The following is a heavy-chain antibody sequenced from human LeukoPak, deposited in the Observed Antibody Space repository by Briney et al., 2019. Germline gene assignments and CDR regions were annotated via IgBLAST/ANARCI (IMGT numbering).Heavy chain of an antibody. CDR3: ARVSYSSGWLFDY. V-gene: IGHV1-2*04. CDR2: INPNSGGT. J-gene: IGHJ4*02. CDR1: GYTFTSYY. Sequence: ASVKVSCKAPGYTFTSYYMHWVRQAPGQGLEWMGWINPNSGGTNYAQKFQGWVTMTRDTSISTAYMELSRLRSDDTAVYYCARVSYSSGWLFDYWGQGTLVTVSS. D-gene: IGHD6-19*01.